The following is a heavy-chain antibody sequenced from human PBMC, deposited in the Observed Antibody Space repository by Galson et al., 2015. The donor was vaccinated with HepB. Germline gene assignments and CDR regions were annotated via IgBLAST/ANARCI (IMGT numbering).Heavy chain of an antibody. Sequence: SVKVSCKASGYTFTGYYMHWVRQAPGQGLEWMGRINPNSGGTNYAQKFQGRVTMTRDTSISTVYMELSSLRSEDTAVYYCARRGGRGGTDAFDIWGQGTMVTVSS. D-gene: IGHD3-16*01. V-gene: IGHV1-2*06. CDR2: INPNSGGT. CDR3: ARRGGRGGTDAFDI. CDR1: GYTFTGYY. J-gene: IGHJ3*02.